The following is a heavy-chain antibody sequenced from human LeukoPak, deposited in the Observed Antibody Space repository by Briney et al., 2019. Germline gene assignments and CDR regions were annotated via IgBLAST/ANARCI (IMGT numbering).Heavy chain of an antibody. Sequence: ASVKVSCKASGYTFTGYCMHWVRQAPGQGLEWMGRINPNSGGTNYAQKFQGRVTMTRDTSISTAYMELSRLRSDDMAVYYCARDASSSGWYSGDYWGQGTLVTVSS. CDR2: INPNSGGT. CDR3: ARDASSSGWYSGDY. CDR1: GYTFTGYC. D-gene: IGHD6-19*01. V-gene: IGHV1-2*06. J-gene: IGHJ4*02.